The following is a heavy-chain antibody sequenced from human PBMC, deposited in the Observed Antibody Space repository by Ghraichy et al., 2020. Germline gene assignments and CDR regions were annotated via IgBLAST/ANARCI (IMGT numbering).Heavy chain of an antibody. V-gene: IGHV3-30*18. Sequence: GGSLRLSCAASGFTFSSYGMHWVRQAPGKGLEWVAVISYDGSNKYYADSVKGRFTISRDNSKNTLYLQMNSLRAEDTAVYYCAKEATIAVAFDAFDIWGQGTMVTVSS. CDR3: AKEATIAVAFDAFDI. CDR1: GFTFSSYG. CDR2: ISYDGSNK. J-gene: IGHJ3*02. D-gene: IGHD6-19*01.